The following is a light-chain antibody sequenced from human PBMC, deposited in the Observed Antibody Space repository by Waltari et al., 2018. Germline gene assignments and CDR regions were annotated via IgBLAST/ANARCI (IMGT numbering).Light chain of an antibody. J-gene: IGLJ1*01. V-gene: IGLV2-11*01. CDR2: DVS. Sequence: QAALTQPPSVSGSPGQSVTISCSGTSSDIGGYNYVSWYQQHPGKAPKLMLYDVSKRPSGVSDRFSGSTSGNTASLTISGLQAEDEADYFCSSYAGSTTYYIFGAGTRLTVL. CDR1: SSDIGGYNY. CDR3: SSYAGSTTYYI.